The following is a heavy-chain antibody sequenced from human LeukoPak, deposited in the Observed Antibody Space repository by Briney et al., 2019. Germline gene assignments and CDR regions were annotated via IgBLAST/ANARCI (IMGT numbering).Heavy chain of an antibody. CDR1: GFTVSSNY. V-gene: IGHV3-66*01. CDR2: IYSGGST. CDR3: ARDGTVMRYFEY. J-gene: IGHJ4*02. D-gene: IGHD4-17*01. Sequence: SGGSLRLSCAASGFTVSSNYMSWVRQAPGKGLEWVSIIYSGGSTYYADSVKGRFTIPRDNSKNTLYLQMNSLRAEDTAVYYCARDGTVMRYFEYWGQGTLVTVSS.